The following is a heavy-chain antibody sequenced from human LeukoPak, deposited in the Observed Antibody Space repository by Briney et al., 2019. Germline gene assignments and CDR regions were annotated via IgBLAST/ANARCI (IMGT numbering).Heavy chain of an antibody. Sequence: GRSLRLSCAASGFTFSSYAMHWVRQAPGKGLEWVAVISYDGSNKYYADSVKGRFTISRDNSKNTLYLQMNSLRAEDTAVYYCARGGYYGSGRYYFDSWGQGTLVTVSS. D-gene: IGHD3-3*01. CDR1: GFTFSSYA. J-gene: IGHJ4*02. CDR3: ARGGYYGSGRYYFDS. V-gene: IGHV3-30*04. CDR2: ISYDGSNK.